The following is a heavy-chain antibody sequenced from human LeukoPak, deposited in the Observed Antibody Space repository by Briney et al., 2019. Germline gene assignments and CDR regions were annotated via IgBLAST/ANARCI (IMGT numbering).Heavy chain of an antibody. V-gene: IGHV4-59*01. J-gene: IGHJ4*02. CDR1: GGSISSYY. CDR3: ARVGYCSSY. Sequence: SETLSLTCTVSGGSISSYYWSWIRQPPGKGLEWIGYIYYSGSTNYNPSLKSRVTISVDTSKNQFSLKLSSVTAADAAVYYCARVGYCSSYWGQGTLVTVSS. D-gene: IGHD6-13*01. CDR2: IYYSGST.